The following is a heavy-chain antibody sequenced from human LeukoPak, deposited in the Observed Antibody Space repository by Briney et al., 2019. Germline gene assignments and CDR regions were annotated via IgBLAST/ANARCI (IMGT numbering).Heavy chain of an antibody. D-gene: IGHD3-22*01. Sequence: PGGSLRLSCAASGFTFTYYSMSWVRQAPGKGLEWVSSINSRGDVTFCTDPVKGRFTISRDNSKNTLYLQMNSLRGEDTAVYYCAKDRPNYYESNGHYYRLNGDYWGQGTLVTVSS. V-gene: IGHV3-23*01. CDR2: INSRGDVT. J-gene: IGHJ4*02. CDR1: GFTFTYYS. CDR3: AKDRPNYYESNGHYYRLNGDY.